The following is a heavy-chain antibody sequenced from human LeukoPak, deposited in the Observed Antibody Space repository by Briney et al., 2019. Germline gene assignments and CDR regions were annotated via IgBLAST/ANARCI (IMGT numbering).Heavy chain of an antibody. CDR2: SYYSGST. V-gene: IGHV4-59*01. D-gene: IGHD6-13*01. J-gene: IGHJ6*02. Sequence: SETLSLTCTVSGGSISSYYWSWIRQPPGKGLQWIGYSYYSGSTNYNPSLKSRVTISVDTSKNQFSLKLSSVTAADTAVYYCARGAVIAAADEYYYGMDVWGQGTTVTVSS. CDR1: GGSISSYY. CDR3: ARGAVIAAADEYYYGMDV.